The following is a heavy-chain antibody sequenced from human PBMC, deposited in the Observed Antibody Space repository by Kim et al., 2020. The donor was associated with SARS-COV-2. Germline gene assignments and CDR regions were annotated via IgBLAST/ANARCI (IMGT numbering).Heavy chain of an antibody. J-gene: IGHJ4*02. V-gene: IGHV4-34*01. CDR3: ARGLNY. CDR2: QSEST. Sequence: QSESTNYNPSLKSRVTISVDTSKNRFSLKLSSVTAADTAVYYCARGLNYWGQGTLVTVSS.